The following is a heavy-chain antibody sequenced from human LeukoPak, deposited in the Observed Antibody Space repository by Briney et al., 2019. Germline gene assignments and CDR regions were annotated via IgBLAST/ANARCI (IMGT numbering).Heavy chain of an antibody. CDR2: IRYDGSNK. J-gene: IGHJ4*02. Sequence: GGSLRLSCAASGFTFSSYGMHWVRQAPGKGLEWVAFIRYDGSNKYYADSVKGRFTISRDNSKNTLYLQMNSLRAEDTAVYYCAKISGYPDIVVVPAAIIPDYWGQGTLVTISS. CDR1: GFTFSSYG. CDR3: AKISGYPDIVVVPAAIIPDY. D-gene: IGHD2-2*01. V-gene: IGHV3-30*02.